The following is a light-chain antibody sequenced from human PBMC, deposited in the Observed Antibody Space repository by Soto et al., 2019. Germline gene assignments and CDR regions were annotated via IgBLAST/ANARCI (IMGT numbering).Light chain of an antibody. CDR3: QQYRT. V-gene: IGKV3-20*01. J-gene: IGKJ1*01. CDR2: GAS. CDR1: QSVSIL. Sequence: EIVLTQSPGTLSLTPGERATLSCRASQSVSILLAWYQQKPGQAPRLLIYGASSRATGIPDRFSGSGSGTDFTLTISRLEPEDFAVYYCQQYRTFGQGTRWIS.